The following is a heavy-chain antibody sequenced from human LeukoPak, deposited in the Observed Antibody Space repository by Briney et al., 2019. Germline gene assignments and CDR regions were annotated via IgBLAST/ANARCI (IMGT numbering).Heavy chain of an antibody. Sequence: GGSLRLSCVASGFTVSRNYMSWVRQAPGKGLEWVSVLYSDGSTYHAEPVKGRFTISRDNSRNTLYLQINSLRAEDTALYYCGTDSSPDYWGQGTQVTVSS. V-gene: IGHV3-66*02. CDR3: GTDSSPDY. D-gene: IGHD6-13*01. CDR1: GFTVSRNY. CDR2: LYSDGST. J-gene: IGHJ4*02.